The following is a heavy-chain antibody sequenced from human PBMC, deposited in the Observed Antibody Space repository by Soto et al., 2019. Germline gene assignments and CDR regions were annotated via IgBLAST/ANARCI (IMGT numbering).Heavy chain of an antibody. CDR2: INAGNGNT. J-gene: IGHJ4*02. CDR1: GYTFTSYA. Sequence: ASVKVSCKASGYTFTSYAMHWVRQAPGQRLGWMGWINAGNGNTKYSQKFQGRVTITRDTSASTTYMELRSLGSDDTAVYYCASGWFGEFVYQFDYWGQGTLVTVSS. D-gene: IGHD3-10*01. V-gene: IGHV1-3*01. CDR3: ASGWFGEFVYQFDY.